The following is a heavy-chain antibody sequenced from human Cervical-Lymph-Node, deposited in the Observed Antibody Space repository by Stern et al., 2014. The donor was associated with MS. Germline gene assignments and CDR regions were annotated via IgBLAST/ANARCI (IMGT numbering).Heavy chain of an antibody. V-gene: IGHV3-23*04. CDR2: ISTTGGTT. D-gene: IGHD6-19*01. CDR1: GFTFSTYD. CDR3: AKKSGSGWYYVS. Sequence: EVQLVESGGGLVQPGGSLRLSCAASGFTFSTYDMSWVRRALGKGPQFVSAISTTGGTTYYADSVKGRFTISRDNSKNTLYLQMNSLRAEDTAVYYCAKKSGSGWYYVSWGQGSLVTVSS. J-gene: IGHJ5*02.